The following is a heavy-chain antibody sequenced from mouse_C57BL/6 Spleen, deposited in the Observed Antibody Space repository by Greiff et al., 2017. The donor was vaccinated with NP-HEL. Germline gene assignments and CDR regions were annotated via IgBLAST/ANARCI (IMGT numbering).Heavy chain of an antibody. D-gene: IGHD3-3*01. CDR2: INPGSGGT. CDR3: ARSGLGFFDY. Sequence: VQLQQSGAELVRPGTSVKVSCKASGYAFTNYLIEWVKQRPGQGLEWIGVINPGSGGTNYNEKFKGKATLTADKSSSTAYMQLSSLTSEDSAVYFWARSGLGFFDYWGQGTTLTVSS. J-gene: IGHJ2*01. CDR1: GYAFTNYL. V-gene: IGHV1-54*01.